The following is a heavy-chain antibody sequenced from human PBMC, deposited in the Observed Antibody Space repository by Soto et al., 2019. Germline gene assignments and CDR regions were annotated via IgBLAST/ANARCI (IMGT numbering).Heavy chain of an antibody. CDR2: INPNSGGT. Sequence: QVQLVQSGAEVKKPGASVKVSCKASGYTFTGYYMHWVRQAPGQGLEWMGWINPNSGGTNYAQKFQGWVTMTRDTSISTAYMELSRLRSDDTAVYYCARGVVPAAMEAGWCDTWGQGTLVTVSS. J-gene: IGHJ5*02. D-gene: IGHD2-2*01. CDR1: GYTFTGYY. CDR3: ARGVVPAAMEAGWCDT. V-gene: IGHV1-2*04.